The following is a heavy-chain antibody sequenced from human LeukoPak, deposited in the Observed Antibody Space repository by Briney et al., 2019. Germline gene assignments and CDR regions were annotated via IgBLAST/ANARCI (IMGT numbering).Heavy chain of an antibody. V-gene: IGHV1-46*01. CDR3: ARDRGRGSYYRSFDY. Sequence: ASVKVSCKASGYTFTSYGISWVRQAPGQGLEWMGIINPSGGSTSYAQKFQGRVTMTRDTSTSTVYMELSSLRSEDTAVYYCARDRGRGSYYRSFDYWGQGTLVTVSS. D-gene: IGHD1-26*01. J-gene: IGHJ4*02. CDR1: GYTFTSYG. CDR2: INPSGGST.